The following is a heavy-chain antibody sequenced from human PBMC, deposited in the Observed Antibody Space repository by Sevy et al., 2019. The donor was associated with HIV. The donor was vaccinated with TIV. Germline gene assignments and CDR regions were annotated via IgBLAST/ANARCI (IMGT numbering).Heavy chain of an antibody. J-gene: IGHJ4*01. CDR2: IWYDGTNK. D-gene: IGHD6-19*01. V-gene: IGHV3-33*08. Sequence: GGSLRLSCAASGFTFSNYGMHWVRQAPGKGLEWVAIIWYDGTNKYYADSVKGRFTISRDNSKNTLYLQMNSLRAEDTAVYYCASEGIAMAGAGLFDYWGHGTLVTVSS. CDR3: ASEGIAMAGAGLFDY. CDR1: GFTFSNYG.